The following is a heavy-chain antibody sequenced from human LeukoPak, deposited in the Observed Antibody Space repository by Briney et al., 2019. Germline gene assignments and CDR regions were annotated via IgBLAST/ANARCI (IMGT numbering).Heavy chain of an antibody. Sequence: PGRSLRLSCAASGFTFSNYGMHWVRQAPGKGLEWVALIWFDGSDKYYADSVQGRFTISRDNSENTLSLQVSSLRAEDTAIYYCARGGEPDYFDYWGQGTLDTVSS. V-gene: IGHV3-33*01. J-gene: IGHJ4*02. CDR3: ARGGEPDYFDY. CDR2: IWFDGSDK. CDR1: GFTFSNYG. D-gene: IGHD2-21*01.